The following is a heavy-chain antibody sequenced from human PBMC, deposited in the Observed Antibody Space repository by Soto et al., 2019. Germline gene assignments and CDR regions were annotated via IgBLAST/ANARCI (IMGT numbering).Heavy chain of an antibody. V-gene: IGHV3-13*01. J-gene: IGHJ5*02. D-gene: IGHD2-8*01. CDR2: IGTIRDT. Sequence: WWSLRLSCAASVFTFSTYDMHWFRQATGKGLEWVSAIGTIRDTYYLDSAKGRFTISRENAKNSVYLQMNSLRAGDTAVYYCARGRSNQYESSPPPKFDPWGRGTLVTSPQ. CDR3: ARGRSNQYESSPPPKFDP. CDR1: VFTFSTYD.